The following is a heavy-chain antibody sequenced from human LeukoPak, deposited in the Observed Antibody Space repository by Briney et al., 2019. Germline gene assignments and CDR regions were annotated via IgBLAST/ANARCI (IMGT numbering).Heavy chain of an antibody. J-gene: IGHJ3*02. V-gene: IGHV3-23*05. D-gene: IGHD6-19*01. CDR3: ARGRGSGWYDAFDI. Sequence: GGSLRLSCEASGFTFSAYAMTWVRQAPGQGLEWVSSTGSDNKPHYSESVKGRFAISRDNSKSMLFLQLNSLRAEDTAVYYCARGRGSGWYDAFDIWGQGTMVTVSS. CDR1: GFTFSAYA. CDR2: TGSDNKP.